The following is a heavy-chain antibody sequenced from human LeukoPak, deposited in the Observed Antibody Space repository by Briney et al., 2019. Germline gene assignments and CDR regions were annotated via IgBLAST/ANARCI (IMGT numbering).Heavy chain of an antibody. D-gene: IGHD4-17*01. J-gene: IGHJ3*02. V-gene: IGHV4-59*11. CDR3: ARDLVTVTKGFDI. CDR2: ISYIGST. Sequence: SETLSLTCVVSTDSFSSHYWTWIRQPPGKGLEWIGYISYIGSTNYNPSLKSRVTISIDTSKNQFSLKLTSVTAADTAVYYCARDLVTVTKGFDIWGQGTMASVSS. CDR1: TDSFSSHY.